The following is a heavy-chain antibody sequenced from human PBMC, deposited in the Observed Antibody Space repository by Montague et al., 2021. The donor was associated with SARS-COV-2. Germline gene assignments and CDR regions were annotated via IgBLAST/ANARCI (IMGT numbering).Heavy chain of an antibody. CDR3: TRTEYTWNDWFYP. Sequence: SETLSLTCSVSGGSISSYYWSWIWHSPAKGLVLIWNIIHSGITDYNPSLKSRVTISVYMSKNQFPLQLNSVTAADSAVYFCTRTEYTWNDWFYPWGQGTLVTVSS. CDR1: GGSISSYY. CDR2: IIHSGIT. D-gene: IGHD1-20*01. V-gene: IGHV4-59*13. J-gene: IGHJ5*02.